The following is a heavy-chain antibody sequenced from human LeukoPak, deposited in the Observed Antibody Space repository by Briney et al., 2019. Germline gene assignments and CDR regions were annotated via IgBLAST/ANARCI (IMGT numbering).Heavy chain of an antibody. V-gene: IGHV4-38-2*02. CDR3: ARDIHSVAFDI. J-gene: IGHJ3*02. CDR1: GYSISSGYY. CDR2: IYHSGST. Sequence: SETLSLTCTVSGYSISSGYYWGWIRPPPGKGLEWIGIIYHSGSTYYNPSLKSRVTISVDTSKNQFSLKLSSVTAADTAVYYCARDIHSVAFDIWGQGTMVTVSS.